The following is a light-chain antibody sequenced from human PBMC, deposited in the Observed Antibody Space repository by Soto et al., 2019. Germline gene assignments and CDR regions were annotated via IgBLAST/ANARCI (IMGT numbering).Light chain of an antibody. CDR1: QSVSSSY. V-gene: IGKV3-20*01. J-gene: IGKJ4*01. CDR2: RTS. CDR3: QKYNSAPLT. Sequence: EIVLTQSPGTLSLSPGERATLSCRASQSVSSSYLAWYQQKPGQAPRLLIYRTSNRATGIPDRFSGSGSGTDFTLTISSLQPEDVATYYCQKYNSAPLTFGGGTKVDIK.